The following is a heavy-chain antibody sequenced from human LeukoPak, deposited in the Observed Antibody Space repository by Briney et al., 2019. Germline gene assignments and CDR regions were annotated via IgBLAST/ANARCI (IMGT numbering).Heavy chain of an antibody. CDR1: GYSFPSYW. CDR3: ARSYSGYDYLDY. J-gene: IGHJ4*02. D-gene: IGHD5-12*01. Sequence: GESLRISCKGSGYSFPSYWITWVRQMPGKGLEWMGRIDPSDSYTNYSPSFQGHVTISADKSISTAYLQWSSLKASDTAMYYCARSYSGYDYLDYWGQGTLVTISS. CDR2: IDPSDSYT. V-gene: IGHV5-10-1*01.